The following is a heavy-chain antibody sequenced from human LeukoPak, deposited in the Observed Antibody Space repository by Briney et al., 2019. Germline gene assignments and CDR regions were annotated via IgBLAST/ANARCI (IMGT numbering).Heavy chain of an antibody. CDR2: ISGSGGST. D-gene: IGHD3-22*01. J-gene: IGHJ4*02. CDR3: ASRGYYYDSSGYYYEYYFDY. V-gene: IGHV3-23*01. Sequence: GGSLRLSCAAPGFTFSSYAMSWVRQAPGKGLEWVSAISGSGGSTYYADSVKGRFTISRDNSKNTLYLQMNSLRAEDTAVYYCASRGYYYDSSGYYYEYYFDYWGQGTLVTVSS. CDR1: GFTFSSYA.